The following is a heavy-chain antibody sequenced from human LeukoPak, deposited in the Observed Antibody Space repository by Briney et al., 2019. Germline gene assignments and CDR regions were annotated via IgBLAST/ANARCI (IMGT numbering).Heavy chain of an antibody. CDR1: GGSISSGGYS. J-gene: IGHJ4*02. CDR3: ATRYSGSHLLDY. CDR2: IYHSGST. V-gene: IGHV4-30-2*03. Sequence: PSETLSLTCAVSGGSISSGGYSWSWIRQPPGKGLEWIGYIYHSGSTYYNPSLKSRVTISVDTSKNQFSLKLSSVTAADTAVYYCATRYSGSHLLDYWGQGTLVTVSS. D-gene: IGHD1-26*01.